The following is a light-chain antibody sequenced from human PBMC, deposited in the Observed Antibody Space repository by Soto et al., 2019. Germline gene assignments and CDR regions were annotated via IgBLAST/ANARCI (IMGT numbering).Light chain of an antibody. CDR1: SSDIGEYNY. V-gene: IGLV2-8*01. Sequence: QSALTQPPSASGSLGQSVTISCTGTSSDIGEYNYVSWYQQHAGKAPKVMIYEVSQRPSGVPDRFSGSKSGNTASLTVSGLQAEDEADYYGGSYVGSKSFGFGGGTKRTVL. J-gene: IGLJ3*02. CDR2: EVS. CDR3: GSYVGSKSFG.